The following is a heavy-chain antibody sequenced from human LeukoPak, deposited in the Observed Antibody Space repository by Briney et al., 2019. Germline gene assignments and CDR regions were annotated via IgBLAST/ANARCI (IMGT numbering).Heavy chain of an antibody. CDR2: IYYSGST. Sequence: SETLSLTCAVYGGSFSGYYWSWIRQPPGKGLEWIGSIYYSGSTYYNPSLKSRVTISIDTSRNQFSLKLSSVTAADTAVYYCARHRRVAAGGILHWFDPWGQGTLVTVSS. CDR3: ARHRRVAAGGILHWFDP. D-gene: IGHD6-13*01. CDR1: GGSFSGYY. V-gene: IGHV4-34*01. J-gene: IGHJ5*02.